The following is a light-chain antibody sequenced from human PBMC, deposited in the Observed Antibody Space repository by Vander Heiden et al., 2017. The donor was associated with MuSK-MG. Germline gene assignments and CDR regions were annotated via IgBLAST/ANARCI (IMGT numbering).Light chain of an antibody. CDR3: SSYTTSSTLLV. J-gene: IGLJ2*01. V-gene: IGLV2-14*01. Sequence: QSALTQPASVSGSPGQSITISCTGTSSDVGGYNYVYWYQQHPGKAPKLMIYVVSNSPSGVSNRVSGSKSGNTASLTTSGPHAEEEADYYCSSYTTSSTLLVFGGGTKRTVL. CDR2: VVS. CDR1: SSDVGGYNY.